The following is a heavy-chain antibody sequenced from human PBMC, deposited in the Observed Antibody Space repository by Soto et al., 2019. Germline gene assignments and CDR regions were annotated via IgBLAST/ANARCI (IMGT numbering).Heavy chain of an antibody. CDR3: VRSVTAATWAYNGMDV. V-gene: IGHV4-4*02. J-gene: IGHJ6*02. Sequence: ETLSLTCSVSGVSVESSSCWSWVRQSPGKGLEWIGEIYHSGTFNYNPSLASRVSVSVDKSTNQFSLNLNSVTAADTAVYYCVRSVTAATWAYNGMDVWGQGTKVTVYS. CDR1: GVSVESSSC. D-gene: IGHD2-15*01. CDR2: IYHSGTF.